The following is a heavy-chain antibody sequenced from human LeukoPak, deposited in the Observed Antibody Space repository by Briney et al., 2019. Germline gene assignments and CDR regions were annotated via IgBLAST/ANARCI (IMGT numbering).Heavy chain of an antibody. CDR3: ARSDTAMVNGFDY. J-gene: IGHJ4*02. D-gene: IGHD5-18*01. CDR2: ISSSSSYI. Sequence: PGGSLRLSCAASGLTFSSYSMNWVRQAPGKGLEWVSSISSSSSYIYYADSVKGRFTISRDNAKNSLYLQMNSLRAEDTAVYYCARSDTAMVNGFDYWGQGTLVTVSS. CDR1: GLTFSSYS. V-gene: IGHV3-21*01.